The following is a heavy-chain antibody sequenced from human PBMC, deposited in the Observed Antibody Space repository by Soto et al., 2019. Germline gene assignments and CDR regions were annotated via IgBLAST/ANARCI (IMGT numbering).Heavy chain of an antibody. CDR3: VRGASLNFDY. D-gene: IGHD1-26*01. J-gene: IGHJ4*02. Sequence: GSLRLSSAASGFTFRNYWMHWARQAPGKGLEWVSGVNWNGGSTGYADSVKGRFTISRDNAKNSLYLQMNSLRAEDTAFYYCVRGASLNFDYWGQGTLVTVSS. V-gene: IGHV3-20*03. CDR1: GFTFRNYW. CDR2: VNWNGGST.